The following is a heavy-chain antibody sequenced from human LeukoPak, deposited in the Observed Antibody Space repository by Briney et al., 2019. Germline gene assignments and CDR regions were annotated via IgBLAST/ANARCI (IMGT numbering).Heavy chain of an antibody. CDR3: ARQPTIFGVVNDAFDI. D-gene: IGHD3-3*01. CDR2: IYPGDSDT. V-gene: IGHV5-51*01. J-gene: IGHJ3*02. Sequence: PGESLKISCKGSGYSFTNYWIGWVRQMPGKGLEWMGIIYPGDSDTRYSPSFQGQVTISADKSITTAYLHWSSLKASDAAMYYCARQPTIFGVVNDAFDIWGQGTMVTVSS. CDR1: GYSFTNYW.